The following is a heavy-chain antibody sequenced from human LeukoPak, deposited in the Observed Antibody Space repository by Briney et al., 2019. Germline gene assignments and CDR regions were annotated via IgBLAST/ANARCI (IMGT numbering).Heavy chain of an antibody. D-gene: IGHD2-21*02. CDR1: GFTFSSYA. V-gene: IGHV3-23*01. CDR2: ISGSGGST. Sequence: PGGFLRLSCAASGFTFSSYAMSWVRQAPGKGLEWVSAISGSGGSTYYADSVKGRFTISRDNSKNTLYLQMNSLRAEDTAVYYCAKVRYSRGVVVTAIDYWGQGTLVTVSS. CDR3: AKVRYSRGVVVTAIDY. J-gene: IGHJ4*02.